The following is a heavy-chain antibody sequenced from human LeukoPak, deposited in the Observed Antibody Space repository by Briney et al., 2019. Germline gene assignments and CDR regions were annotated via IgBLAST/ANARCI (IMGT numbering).Heavy chain of an antibody. CDR2: ISGSGGST. J-gene: IGHJ4*02. CDR1: GFTFSSYG. CDR3: ARRAGAYSHPYDY. V-gene: IGHV3-23*01. D-gene: IGHD4/OR15-4a*01. Sequence: GGSLRLSCAASGFTFSSYGMSWVRQAPGKGLEWVSAISGSGGSTYYADSVKGRFTISRDNSKNTLYLQMNSLRAGDTAVYYCARRAGAYSHPYDYWGQGTLVTVSS.